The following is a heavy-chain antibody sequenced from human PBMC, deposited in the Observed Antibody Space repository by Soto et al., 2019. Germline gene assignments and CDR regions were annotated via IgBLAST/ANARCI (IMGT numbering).Heavy chain of an antibody. V-gene: IGHV4-59*08. Sequence: SETLSLTCTFSGCSISSYYWSWIRQTPGKGLEWIGYIFYFGSTYYNPSLKSRVTISVDTSKNQFSLKLSSVTAADTAVYYCARARGARYFDYWGQGTLVTVSS. CDR1: GCSISSYY. CDR3: ARARGARYFDY. D-gene: IGHD2-15*01. CDR2: IFYFGST. J-gene: IGHJ4*02.